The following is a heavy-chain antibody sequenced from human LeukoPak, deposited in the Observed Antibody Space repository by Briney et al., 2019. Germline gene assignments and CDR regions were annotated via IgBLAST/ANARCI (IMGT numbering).Heavy chain of an antibody. J-gene: IGHJ4*02. CDR2: ITSSSSYI. Sequence: GGSLRLSCAASGFTFSTYTMNWVRQAPGKGLEWVSSITSSSSYISYADSVKGRFTISRDNSKNTLYLQLTGLRAEDTAVYYCANTGNSRGAYWGQGTLVTVSS. CDR1: GFTFSTYT. V-gene: IGHV3-21*04. CDR3: ANTGNSRGAY. D-gene: IGHD2/OR15-2a*01.